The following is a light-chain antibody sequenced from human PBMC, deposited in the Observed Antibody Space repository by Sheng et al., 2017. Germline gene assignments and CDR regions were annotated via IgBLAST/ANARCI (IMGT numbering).Light chain of an antibody. Sequence: EIVLTQSPGTLSLSPGERATLSCRASQSVSSSYLAWYQQKPGQAPRLLIYGASSRATGIPDRFSGSGSGTDFTLTISRLEPEDFAVYYCQQYGSSPLFTFGPGTKVGYQT. J-gene: IGKJ3*01. CDR1: QSVSSSY. V-gene: IGKV3-20*01. CDR3: QQYGSSPLFT. CDR2: GAS.